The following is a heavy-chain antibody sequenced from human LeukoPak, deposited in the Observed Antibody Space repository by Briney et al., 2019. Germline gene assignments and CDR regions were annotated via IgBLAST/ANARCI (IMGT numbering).Heavy chain of an antibody. CDR1: GYTFTSYG. CDR3: ARDSSSWGNYYYYMDV. D-gene: IGHD6-13*01. Sequence: ASVKVSCKASGYTFTSYGISWVRQAPGRGLEWMGWISAYNGNTNYAQKLQGRVTMTTDTSTSTAYMELRSLRSDDTAVYYCARDSSSWGNYYYYMDVWGKGTTVTISS. CDR2: ISAYNGNT. V-gene: IGHV1-18*01. J-gene: IGHJ6*03.